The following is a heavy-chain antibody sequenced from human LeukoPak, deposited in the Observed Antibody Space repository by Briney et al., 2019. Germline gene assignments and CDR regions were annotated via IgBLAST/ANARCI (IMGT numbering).Heavy chain of an antibody. CDR2: VSSTSSFI. J-gene: IGHJ4*02. V-gene: IGHV3-21*01. D-gene: IGHD2-8*01. Sequence: GGSLRLSCAASGFTFSSYSINWVRQAPGKGLEWVSCVSSTSSFIYYADSVKGRFTIPRDNAKNTLYLQMNSLRAEDTAVYYCAKDGRPYCTNGVCTRPFDYWGQGALVSVSS. CDR1: GFTFSSYS. CDR3: AKDGRPYCTNGVCTRPFDY.